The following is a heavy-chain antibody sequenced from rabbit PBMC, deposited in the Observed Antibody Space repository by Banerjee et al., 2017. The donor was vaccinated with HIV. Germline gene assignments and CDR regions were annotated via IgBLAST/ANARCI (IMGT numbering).Heavy chain of an antibody. CDR1: GFSFSNKYV. D-gene: IGHD1-1*01. CDR3: ARGGVGSTGYTYAFDP. J-gene: IGHJ2*01. V-gene: IGHV1S40*01. Sequence: QSLEESGGGLVKPEGSLTLTCTASGFSFSNKYVMCWVRQAPGKGLEWIACIDTGSSGRTYYASWAKGRFTISKTSSTTVTLQMTSLTAADTATYFCARGGVGSTGYTYAFDPWGPGTLVTVS. CDR2: IDTGSSGRT.